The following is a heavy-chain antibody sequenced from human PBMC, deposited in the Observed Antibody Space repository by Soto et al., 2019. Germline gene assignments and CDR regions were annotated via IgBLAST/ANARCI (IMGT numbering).Heavy chain of an antibody. V-gene: IGHV4-39*01. CDR3: ARHQPHDCSSTSCYAGTGWGYYYYYGMDV. J-gene: IGHJ6*02. CDR2: IYYSGST. CDR1: GGSISSSSYY. Sequence: SETLSLTCTVSGGSISSSSYYWGWIRQPPGKGLEWIGSIYYSGSTYYNPSLKSRVTISVDTSKNQFSLKLSSVTAADTAVYYCARHQPHDCSSTSCYAGTGWGYYYYYGMDVWGQGTTVTVSS. D-gene: IGHD2-2*01.